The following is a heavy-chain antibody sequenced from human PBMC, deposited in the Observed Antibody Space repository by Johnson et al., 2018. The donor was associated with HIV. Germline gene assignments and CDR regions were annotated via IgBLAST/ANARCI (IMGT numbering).Heavy chain of an antibody. CDR2: IKSKTHGETT. CDR3: TTDQGYSGSYYNAFHI. V-gene: IGHV3-15*01. CDR1: GFIFSNAW. J-gene: IGHJ3*02. Sequence: VQLVESGGGLVKPGGSLRLSCAASGFIFSNAWMHWVRQAPGKGLEWVGRIKSKTHGETTDYAAPVKGRFSISRDDSKNTLYLQMNSLKSEDTAVYYCTTDQGYSGSYYNAFHIWGQGTTVTVSS. D-gene: IGHD1-26*01.